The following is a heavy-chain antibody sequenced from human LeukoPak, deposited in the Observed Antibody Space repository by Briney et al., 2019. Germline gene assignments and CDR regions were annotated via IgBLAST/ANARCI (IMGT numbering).Heavy chain of an antibody. V-gene: IGHV3-30*03. Sequence: GSLRLSCKTSGFKFRDFDMDWVRQAPGKGLEWVAPISYDGTKEYYSDSVKGRFSISRDNSQHTVYLQLSSLTTEDTARYYCVRDVAFWGQGTLIIVSS. CDR2: ISYDGTKE. CDR1: GFKFRDFD. CDR3: VRDVAF. J-gene: IGHJ4*02.